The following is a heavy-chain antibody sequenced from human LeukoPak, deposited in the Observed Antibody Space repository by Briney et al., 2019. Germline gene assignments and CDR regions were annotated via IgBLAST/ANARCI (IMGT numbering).Heavy chain of an antibody. CDR1: GGSISSYY. V-gene: IGHV4-59*08. CDR2: IYYSGST. Sequence: SETLSLTCTVSGGSISSYYWSWIRQPPGKGLEWIGYIYYSGSTNYNPSLKSRVTISVDTSKNQFSLKLSSVTAADTAVYYCARHARRGSSWDYWGQGTLVTVSS. D-gene: IGHD6-13*01. J-gene: IGHJ4*02. CDR3: ARHARRGSSWDY.